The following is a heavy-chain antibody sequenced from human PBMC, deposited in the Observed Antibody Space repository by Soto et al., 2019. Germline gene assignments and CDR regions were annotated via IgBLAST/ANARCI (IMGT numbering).Heavy chain of an antibody. D-gene: IGHD5-12*01. Sequence: EVQLLESGGGLVQPGGSLRLSCAASGFTFSSYAMRWVRQAPGKGLEWVSAISGSGGSTYYADSVKGRFTISRDNSNTTLYLQMNSLRAEDTAVYYCAKVRYSGYDKVRVLSGSDYWGQGTLVTVSS. CDR2: ISGSGGST. CDR3: AKVRYSGYDKVRVLSGSDY. J-gene: IGHJ4*02. CDR1: GFTFSSYA. V-gene: IGHV3-23*01.